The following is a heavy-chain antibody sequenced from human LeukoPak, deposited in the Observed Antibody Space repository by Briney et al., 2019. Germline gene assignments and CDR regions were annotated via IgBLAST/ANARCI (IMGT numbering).Heavy chain of an antibody. V-gene: IGHV1-2*02. Sequence: VASVTVSCKASGYAFTDYYMHWVRQAPGQGLEWMGWINPSSGATNYAQKFQGRVTMTRDTSISTAYMELSRLGSDDTAVFYCARWSGSSGNWGQGTLVTVSS. CDR3: ARWSGSSGN. D-gene: IGHD1-26*01. CDR2: INPSSGAT. J-gene: IGHJ4*02. CDR1: GYAFTDYY.